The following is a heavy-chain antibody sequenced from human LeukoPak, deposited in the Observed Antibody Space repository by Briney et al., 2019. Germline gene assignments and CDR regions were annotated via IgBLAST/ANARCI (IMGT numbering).Heavy chain of an antibody. D-gene: IGHD1-1*01. Sequence: PGGSLRLSCAASGFTFSSYSMNWVRQAPGKGLEWVSYISSSSTIYYADSVKGRFTISRDNSKNTLYLQMNSLRAEDTAVYYCARSRLEGYWGQGTLVTVSS. V-gene: IGHV3-48*01. J-gene: IGHJ4*02. CDR2: ISSSSTI. CDR1: GFTFSSYS. CDR3: ARSRLEGY.